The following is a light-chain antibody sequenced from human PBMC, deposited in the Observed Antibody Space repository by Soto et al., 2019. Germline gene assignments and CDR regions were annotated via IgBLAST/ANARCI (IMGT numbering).Light chain of an antibody. CDR2: KAS. CDR1: QSVSDW. CDR3: QQYDSYSRPT. J-gene: IGKJ4*01. V-gene: IGKV1-5*03. Sequence: DINLTLSPSTLSASDWDRVTITCRASQSVSDWLAWYQHKPGKSPKLLIYKASTLESGVPSRFSGFGSGTEFTLAISSLQPEDFATYYCQQYDSYSRPTFGGGTKVDI.